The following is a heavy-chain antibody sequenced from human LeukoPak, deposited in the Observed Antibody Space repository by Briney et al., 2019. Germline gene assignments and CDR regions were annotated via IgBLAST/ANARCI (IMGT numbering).Heavy chain of an antibody. D-gene: IGHD5-24*01. CDR3: AKASEMATIFGNSYFDY. CDR1: GFTFSSDS. J-gene: IGHJ4*02. Sequence: PGGSRRLACAPAGFTFSSDSMSWVRQAPGEGLGWDSSISGSVGSTYHADSVKGRFTISRDTSKNPLCLQMNSLRAEGTCVYYRAKASEMATIFGNSYFDYWGQGTLVTVSS. V-gene: IGHV3-23*01. CDR2: ISGSVGST.